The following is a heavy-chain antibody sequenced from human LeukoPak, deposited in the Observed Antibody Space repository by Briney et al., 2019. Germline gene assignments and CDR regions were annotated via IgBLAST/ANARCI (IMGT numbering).Heavy chain of an antibody. V-gene: IGHV5-51*01. CDR2: IYPGDSDT. Sequence: GEALKISCRGSGYSLNTYWIGWVRQMPGKGLEWMGIIYPGDSDTRYSPSLQGQVTMSADKAINTAYLQWSSLKASDTAMYYCARRQGCSSTSCPPDYWGQGTLVTVSS. CDR1: GYSLNTYW. D-gene: IGHD2-2*01. J-gene: IGHJ4*02. CDR3: ARRQGCSSTSCPPDY.